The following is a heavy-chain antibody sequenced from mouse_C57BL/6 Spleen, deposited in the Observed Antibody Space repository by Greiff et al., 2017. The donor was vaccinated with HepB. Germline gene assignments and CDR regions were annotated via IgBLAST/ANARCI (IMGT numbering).Heavy chain of an antibody. V-gene: IGHV3-6*01. Sequence: ESGPGLVKPSQSLSLTCSVTGYSITSGYYWNWIRQFPGNKLEWMGYISYDGSNNYNPSLKNRISITRDTSKNQFFLKLNSVTTEDTATYYCASTLLWDWYFDVWGTGTTVTVSS. J-gene: IGHJ1*03. CDR1: GYSITSGYY. CDR2: ISYDGSN. D-gene: IGHD2-1*01. CDR3: ASTLLWDWYFDV.